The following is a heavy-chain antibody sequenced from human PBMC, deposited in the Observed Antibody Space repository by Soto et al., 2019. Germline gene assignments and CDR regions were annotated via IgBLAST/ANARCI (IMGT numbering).Heavy chain of an antibody. J-gene: IGHJ4*02. CDR3: ARPSDVGLASSFDY. V-gene: IGHV5-51*01. Sequence: GESLKISCKASGYKFTTYWIVWVRQMPGKGLEWMGIIYPDDSDVRYRPSYQGQVTISVDKSKTTAYLEWRSLKASDSAMYYCARPSDVGLASSFDYWGQGTLVTVSS. CDR2: IYPDDSDV. CDR1: GYKFTTYW.